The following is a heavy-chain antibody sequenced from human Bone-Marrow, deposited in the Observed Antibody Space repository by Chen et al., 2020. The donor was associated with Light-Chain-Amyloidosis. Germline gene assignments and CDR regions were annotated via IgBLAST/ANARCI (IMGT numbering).Heavy chain of an antibody. CDR2: ISTYNGNT. J-gene: IGHJ4*02. D-gene: IGHD6-13*01. CDR3: ARDPGYSSSWSPGSF. V-gene: IGHV1-18*01. CDR1: GYTFTSYG. Sequence: QVQLVQSGAEVKKPGASVKVSCKASGYTFTSYGISWVRQAPGQGLEWMGWISTYNGNTNYAQNLQGRVTMTTDTSTSTAYMELRSLRYDETAVYYCARDPGYSSSWSPGSFWGQGTLVTVSS.